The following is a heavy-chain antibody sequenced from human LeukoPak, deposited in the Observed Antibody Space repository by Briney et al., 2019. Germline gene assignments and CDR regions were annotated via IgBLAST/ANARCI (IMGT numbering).Heavy chain of an antibody. CDR3: ARKIDPRAFDI. CDR2: INPSGGST. V-gene: IGHV1-46*01. CDR1: GYTFTSYR. Sequence: ASVKVSCKASGYTFTSYRMHWVRQAPGQGLEWVGIINPSGGSTAYAQKFQGRVTMTRDTSTSTVYMELSSLRSEDTAVYYCARKIDPRAFDIWGQGTMVTVSS. J-gene: IGHJ3*02. D-gene: IGHD3-9*01.